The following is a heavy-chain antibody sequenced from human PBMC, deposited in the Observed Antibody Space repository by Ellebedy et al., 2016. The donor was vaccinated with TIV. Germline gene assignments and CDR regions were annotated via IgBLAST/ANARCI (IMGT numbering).Heavy chain of an antibody. V-gene: IGHV4-59*01. CDR3: ARADFLSGYSPTQNWLDP. Sequence: SETLSLXCSVSGTAISEFYWAWIRQSPGRGPEWIGYISYSGTPTYGPSLQGRVSFSADRSKNQLSLRLRSVTAADTAVYYCARADFLSGYSPTQNWLDPWGQGTPVTVSS. D-gene: IGHD5-12*01. CDR1: GTAISEFY. J-gene: IGHJ5*02. CDR2: ISYSGTP.